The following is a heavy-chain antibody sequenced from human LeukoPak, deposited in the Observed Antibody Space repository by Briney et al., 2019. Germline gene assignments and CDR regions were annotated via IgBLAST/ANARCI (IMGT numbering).Heavy chain of an antibody. CDR3: ARALYYDSSGYYSSSYYYFQH. D-gene: IGHD3-22*01. Sequence: ASVKVSCKASGVTFTSYYLHWVRQAPGQGLEWMGWINPNSGGTNYAQKFQGRVTMTRDTSISTAYMELSRLRSDDTAEYYCARALYYDSSGYYSSSYYYFQHWGQGTLVTVSS. CDR1: GVTFTSYY. CDR2: INPNSGGT. J-gene: IGHJ1*01. V-gene: IGHV1-2*02.